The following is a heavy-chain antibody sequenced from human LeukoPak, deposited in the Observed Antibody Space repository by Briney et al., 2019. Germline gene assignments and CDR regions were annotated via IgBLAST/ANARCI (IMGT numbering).Heavy chain of an antibody. CDR2: INPNSGGT. J-gene: IGHJ2*01. CDR1: GYTFTGYY. CDR3: ATTYYDFWSGYRLNWYFDL. Sequence: ASVKVSCKASGYTFTGYYMHWVRQAPGQGLEWMGWINPNSGGTNYAQKFQGRVTMTRDTPISTAYMELSRLRSDDTAVYYCATTYYDFWSGYRLNWYFDLWGRGTLVTVSS. D-gene: IGHD3-3*01. V-gene: IGHV1-2*02.